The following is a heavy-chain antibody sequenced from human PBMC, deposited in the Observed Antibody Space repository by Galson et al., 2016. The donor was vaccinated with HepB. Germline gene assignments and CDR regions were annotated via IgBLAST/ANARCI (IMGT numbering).Heavy chain of an antibody. CDR2: IDWDGDK. V-gene: IGHV2-70*13. CDR3: AHIVAVTVSHGHSDS. J-gene: IGHJ4*02. CDR1: GFSLVTPGMC. D-gene: IGHD6-19*01. Sequence: PALVKPTQTLTLTCSCSGFSLVTPGMCVSWIRQPPGKALEWLAVIDWDGDKYYSASLKTRLTIARDTSKNQVVITMTNMDPVDTATYYCAHIVAVTVSHGHSDSWGQGTLVTVSS.